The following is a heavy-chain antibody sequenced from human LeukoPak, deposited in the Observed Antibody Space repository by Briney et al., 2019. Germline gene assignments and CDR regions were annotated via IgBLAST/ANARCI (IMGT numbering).Heavy chain of an antibody. CDR3: LPGYCSSTNCYASFDY. Sequence: GGSLRLSCAASGFTFSTYSMNWVRQAPGKGLEWVSYIRSSSNTIYYADSVKGRFTISRDNAKNSLYLQMNNLRAEDTAVYYCLPGYCSSTNCYASFDYWGQGTLVTVSS. CDR1: GFTFSTYS. CDR2: IRSSSNTI. V-gene: IGHV3-48*01. D-gene: IGHD2-2*01. J-gene: IGHJ4*02.